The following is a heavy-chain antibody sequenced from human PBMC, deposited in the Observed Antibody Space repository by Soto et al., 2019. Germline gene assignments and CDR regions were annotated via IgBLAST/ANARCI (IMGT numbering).Heavy chain of an antibody. CDR3: ARPYYCSGGSCYSNYYYYGMDV. CDR2: INPNSGGT. Sequence: ASVKVSCKASGYTFTGYYMHWVRQAPGQGLEWMGWINPNSGGTNYAQKFQGWVTMTRDTSISTAYMELSSLRSEDTAVYYCARPYYCSGGSCYSNYYYYGMDVWGQGTTVTVSS. CDR1: GYTFTGYY. D-gene: IGHD2-15*01. J-gene: IGHJ6*02. V-gene: IGHV1-2*04.